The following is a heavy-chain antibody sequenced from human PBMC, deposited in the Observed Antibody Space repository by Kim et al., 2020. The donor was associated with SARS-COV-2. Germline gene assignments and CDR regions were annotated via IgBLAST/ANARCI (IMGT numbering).Heavy chain of an antibody. V-gene: IGHV3-74*01. CDR1: GFTFSSYW. Sequence: GGSLRLSCAASGFTFSSYWMHWGRQVPGKGLVWVSHIFPDGRTTDYADSVKGRFTISRDNAKNMLYLQMNSLRADDTAVYYCARGGFDIWGQGTIVTVPA. CDR3: ARGGFDI. J-gene: IGHJ3*02. CDR2: IFPDGRTT.